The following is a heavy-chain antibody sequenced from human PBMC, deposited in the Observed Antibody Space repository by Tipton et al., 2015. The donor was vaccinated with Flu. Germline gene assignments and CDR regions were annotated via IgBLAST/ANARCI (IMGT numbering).Heavy chain of an antibody. D-gene: IGHD6-13*01. CDR1: GGSISSDSYY. V-gene: IGHV4-61*02. CDR3: ARYTSSWDPPRD. J-gene: IGHJ1*01. CDR2: IYTSGST. Sequence: LRLSCTVSGGSISSDSYYWSWIRQPAGKGLEWIGRIYTSGSTNYNPSLKSRVTISLDTSKNQFSLKLSSVTAADTAVYCCARYTSSWDPPRDWGQGTLVTVSS.